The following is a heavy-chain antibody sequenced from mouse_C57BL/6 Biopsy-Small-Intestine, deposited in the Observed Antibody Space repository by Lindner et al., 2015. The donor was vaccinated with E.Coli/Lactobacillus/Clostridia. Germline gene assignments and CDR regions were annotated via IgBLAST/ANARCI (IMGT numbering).Heavy chain of an antibody. CDR2: ISGGSGTI. J-gene: IGHJ4*01. CDR3: ARRGNYDAMDY. D-gene: IGHD1-1*01. CDR1: DSFSVTL. Sequence: VQAAGVWGRLSEAWWVPETLLCSLLDSFSVTLECTGFVRLREKGLEWIAYISGGSGTIYYADTVKGRFTISRDTAKNALFLQMTSLRSEDTAMYYCARRGNYDAMDYWGQGTSVTVSS. V-gene: IGHV5-17*01.